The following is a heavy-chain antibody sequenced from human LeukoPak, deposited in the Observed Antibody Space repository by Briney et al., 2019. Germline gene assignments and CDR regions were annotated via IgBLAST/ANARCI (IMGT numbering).Heavy chain of an antibody. Sequence: PSETLSLTCTVSGDSISSYYWSWIRQPAGKGLEWIGRIHPSGSTNYNPSLKSRVSMAVDTSKNQISLTLRFATAADTALYYCARERIPGYCSSTSCYSLFDSWGQGTLVTVSS. V-gene: IGHV4-4*07. CDR1: GDSISSYY. CDR3: ARERIPGYCSSTSCYSLFDS. D-gene: IGHD2-2*02. CDR2: IHPSGST. J-gene: IGHJ4*02.